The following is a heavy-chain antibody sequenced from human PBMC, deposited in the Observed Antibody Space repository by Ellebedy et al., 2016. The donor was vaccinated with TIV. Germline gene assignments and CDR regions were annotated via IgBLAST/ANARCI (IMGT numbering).Heavy chain of an antibody. D-gene: IGHD1-26*01. CDR2: MNPNSGNT. CDR1: GYTCTSYG. Sequence: ASVKVSCXASGYTCTSYGISWVRQAPGQGLEWMGWMNPNSGNTGYAQNFQGRVTMTRNTSISTAYMELSSLRSEDTAVYYCARREGATGGYWYFDLWGRGTLVTVSS. V-gene: IGHV1-8*02. J-gene: IGHJ2*01. CDR3: ARREGATGGYWYFDL.